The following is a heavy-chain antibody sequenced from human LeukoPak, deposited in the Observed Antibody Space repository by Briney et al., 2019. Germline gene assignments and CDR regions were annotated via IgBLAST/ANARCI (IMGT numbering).Heavy chain of an antibody. CDR2: INHSGST. Sequence: SETLSLTCAVYGGSFSGYYWSWIRQPPGKGLEWIGEINHSGSTNYNPSLKSRVTISVDTSKNQFSLKLSSVTAADTAVYYCARAKTTFIVVVPAAINWFDPWGQGTLVTVSS. CDR3: ARAKTTFIVVVPAAINWFDP. D-gene: IGHD2-2*01. J-gene: IGHJ5*02. V-gene: IGHV4-34*01. CDR1: GGSFSGYY.